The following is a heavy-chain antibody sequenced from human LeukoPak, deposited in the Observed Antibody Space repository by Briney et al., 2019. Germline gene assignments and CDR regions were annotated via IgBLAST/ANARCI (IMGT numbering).Heavy chain of an antibody. J-gene: IGHJ4*02. CDR2: IYSGGST. Sequence: GGSLRLSCAASGFTVSSNYMSWVRQAPGKGLEWVSVIYSGGSTYYADSVKGRFPISRENSKNTLYLQMNSLRAEDAAVYYCAREAGYYFDYWGQGTLVTVSS. V-gene: IGHV3-53*01. CDR1: GFTVSSNY. CDR3: AREAGYYFDY.